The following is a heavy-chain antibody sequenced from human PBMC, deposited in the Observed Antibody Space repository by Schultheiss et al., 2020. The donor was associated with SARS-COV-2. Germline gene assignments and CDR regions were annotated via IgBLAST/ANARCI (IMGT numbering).Heavy chain of an antibody. V-gene: IGHV3-21*01. CDR3: TRGDYYGSGSPPPHYYMDV. CDR2: ISSSSSYT. J-gene: IGHJ6*03. CDR1: GFTFSSYS. D-gene: IGHD3-10*01. Sequence: GGSLRLSCAASGFTFSSYSMNWVRQAPGKGLEWVSSISSSSSYTNYADSVKGRFTISRDNAKNSLYLQMNSLRAEDTAVYYCTRGDYYGSGSPPPHYYMDVWGKGTTVTVSS.